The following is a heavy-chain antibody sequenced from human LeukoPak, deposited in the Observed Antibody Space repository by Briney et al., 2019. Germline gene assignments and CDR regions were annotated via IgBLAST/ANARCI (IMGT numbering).Heavy chain of an antibody. V-gene: IGHV1-2*02. CDR3: ARRRQRIAAAGEEYYFDY. J-gene: IGHJ4*02. CDR1: GYTFTGYY. CDR2: INPNSGGT. D-gene: IGHD6-13*01. Sequence: GASVKVSCKASGYTFTGYYMHWVRQAPGQGLEWMGWINPNSGGTNYAQKFQGRVTMTRDTSISTAYMELSRLRSDDTAVYYCARRRQRIAAAGEEYYFDYWGQGTLVTVSS.